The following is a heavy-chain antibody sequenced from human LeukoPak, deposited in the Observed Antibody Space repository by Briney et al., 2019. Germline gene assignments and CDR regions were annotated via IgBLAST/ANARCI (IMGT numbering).Heavy chain of an antibody. CDR3: AKDRRYSSVNGDFDY. J-gene: IGHJ4*02. CDR2: ISGSGSGGST. Sequence: SGGSLRLSCAASGFTFSSYAMNWVRQAPGKGLEWVSAISGSGSGGSTYYADSVKGRFTISRDNSKNTLYLQMNSLRAEDTAVYYCAKDRRYSSVNGDFDYWGQGTLVTVSS. V-gene: IGHV3-23*01. CDR1: GFTFSSYA. D-gene: IGHD6-25*01.